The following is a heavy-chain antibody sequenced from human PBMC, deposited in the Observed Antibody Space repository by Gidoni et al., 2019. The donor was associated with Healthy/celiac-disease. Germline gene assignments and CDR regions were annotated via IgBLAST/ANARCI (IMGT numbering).Heavy chain of an antibody. CDR1: GGSISSSSYY. Sequence: QLQLQESGPGLVKPSETLSLTCTVSGGSISSSSYYWGWIRQPPGKGLEWIGSIYYSGSTYYNPSLKSRVTISVDTSKNQFSLKLSSVTAADTAVYYCAKTPRPLADYDDNSYWYFDLWGRGTLVTVSS. V-gene: IGHV4-39*01. CDR2: IYYSGST. CDR3: AKTPRPLADYDDNSYWYFDL. D-gene: IGHD3-22*01. J-gene: IGHJ2*01.